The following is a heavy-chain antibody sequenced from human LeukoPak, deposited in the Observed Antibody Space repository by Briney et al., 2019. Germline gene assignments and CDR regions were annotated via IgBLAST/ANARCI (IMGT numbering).Heavy chain of an antibody. CDR2: IRAYNGNT. CDR1: GYTFTSYG. J-gene: IGHJ5*02. V-gene: IGHV1-18*01. D-gene: IGHD3-3*01. Sequence: GASVKVSCKASGYTFTSYGIRWVRQAPGQGLEWMGWIRAYNGNTNYTQKLQGRVTMTTDTSTSTAYMELRSLRSDGTAVYYCARGHTLYYGFWSGYSAIKNNWFDPWGQGTLVTVSS. CDR3: ARGHTLYYGFWSGYSAIKNNWFDP.